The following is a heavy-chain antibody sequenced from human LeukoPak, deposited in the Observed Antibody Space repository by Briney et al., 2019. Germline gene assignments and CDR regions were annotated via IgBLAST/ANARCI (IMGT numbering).Heavy chain of an antibody. CDR3: ARLTTVTAYYYYYGMDV. CDR1: GGSISSYY. Sequence: SETLSLTCTVSGGSISSYYWSWIRQPPGKGLEWIGYIYYSGSTNYNPSLNSRVTISVDTSKNQFSLKLSSVTAADTAVYYCARLTTVTAYYYYYGMDVWGQGTTVTVSS. D-gene: IGHD4-17*01. V-gene: IGHV4-59*08. J-gene: IGHJ6*02. CDR2: IYYSGST.